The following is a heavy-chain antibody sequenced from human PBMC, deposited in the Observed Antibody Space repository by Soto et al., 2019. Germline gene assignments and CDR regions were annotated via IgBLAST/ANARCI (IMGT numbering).Heavy chain of an antibody. CDR3: TTGFPGRDY. V-gene: IGHV3-15*01. D-gene: IGHD3-10*01. CDR2: VKSKTDGGTT. CDR1: GFTFTNAL. J-gene: IGHJ4*02. Sequence: EVQLVESGGGLVKPGGSLRLSCVASGFTFTNALMTWVRQAPGKGLEWVGSVKSKTDGGTTDYGAPVKGRFTISRDDLERTLYLQMSSLKIEDTAVYYCTTGFPGRDYWGQGTLVTVSS.